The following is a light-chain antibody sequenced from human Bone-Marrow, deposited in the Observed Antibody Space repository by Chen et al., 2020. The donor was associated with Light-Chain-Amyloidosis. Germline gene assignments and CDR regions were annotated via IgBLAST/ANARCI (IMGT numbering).Light chain of an antibody. CDR1: DLPTKY. CDR3: QSADSSGTYEVI. J-gene: IGLJ2*01. CDR2: RDT. V-gene: IGLV3-25*03. Sequence: SYELTQPPSVSVSPGQTPRITRSGDDLPTKYAYWYQKKPGQAPVLVIHRDTERPSGISERFSGSSSGTTATLTISGVQAEDEADYHCQSADSSGTYEVIFGGGTKLTVL.